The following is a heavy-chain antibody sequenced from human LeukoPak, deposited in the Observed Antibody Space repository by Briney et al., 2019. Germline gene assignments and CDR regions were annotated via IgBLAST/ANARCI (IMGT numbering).Heavy chain of an antibody. V-gene: IGHV3-23*01. Sequence: PGGSLRLSRAASGFTFSSYAMSWVRQAPEKALEWGSNISNSGGTTYYADSVKGRFTTSRDDSENTLYLQMNSLRAEDTAVYYCAKDRMGRLGILENAFDIWGQGTMVTVSS. D-gene: IGHD1-1*01. CDR3: AKDRMGRLGILENAFDI. CDR2: ISNSGGTT. CDR1: GFTFSSYA. J-gene: IGHJ3*02.